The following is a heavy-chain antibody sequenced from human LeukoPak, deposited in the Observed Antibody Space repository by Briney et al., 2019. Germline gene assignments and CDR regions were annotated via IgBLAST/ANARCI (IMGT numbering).Heavy chain of an antibody. J-gene: IGHJ4*02. V-gene: IGHV1-24*01. CDR2: FDPEDGET. D-gene: IGHD4-17*01. CDR1: GYTLTELS. CDR3: ATPSPVTTPGLRRRYYFDY. Sequence: ASVKVSCKVSGYTLTELSMHWVRQAPGRGLEWMGGFDPEDGETIYAQKFQGRVTMTEDTSTDTAYMELSSLRSEDTAVYYCATPSPVTTPGLRRRYYFDYWGQGTLVTVSS.